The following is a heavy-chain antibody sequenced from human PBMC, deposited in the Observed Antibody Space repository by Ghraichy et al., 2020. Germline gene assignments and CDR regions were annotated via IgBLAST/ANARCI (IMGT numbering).Heavy chain of an antibody. CDR3: ARGRGGRVAARLRYYYYYMDV. Sequence: SETLSLTCAVYGGSFSGYYWSWIRQPPGKGLEWIGEINHSGSTNYNPSLKSRVTISVDTSKNQFSLKLSSVTAADTAVYYCARGRGGRVAARLRYYYYYMDVWGKGTTVTVSS. V-gene: IGHV4-34*01. CDR2: INHSGST. CDR1: GGSFSGYY. J-gene: IGHJ6*03. D-gene: IGHD6-6*01.